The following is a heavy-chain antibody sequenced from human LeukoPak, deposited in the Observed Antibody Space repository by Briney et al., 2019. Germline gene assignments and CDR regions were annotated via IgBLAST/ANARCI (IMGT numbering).Heavy chain of an antibody. Sequence: GGSLRLSCAASGFTFSSYSMNWVRQAPGKGLEWVSSISSSSSYIYYADSVKGRFTISRDNAKNSLYLQMNSLRAEDTAVYYXXXXXDGWPETQGVDYWGQGTLVTVSS. V-gene: IGHV3-21*01. CDR3: XXXXDGWPETQGVDY. D-gene: IGHD1-14*01. CDR2: ISSSSSYI. J-gene: IGHJ4*02. CDR1: GFTFSSYS.